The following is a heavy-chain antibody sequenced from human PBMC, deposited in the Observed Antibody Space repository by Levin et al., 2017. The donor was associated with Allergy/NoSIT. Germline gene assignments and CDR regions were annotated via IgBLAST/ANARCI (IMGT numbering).Heavy chain of an antibody. Sequence: SETLSLTCAVSGGSVDRGSYYWSWIRQPPGKGLEWIGYVYYSGRTNYNPSLKSRVTISVDTSKNHFSLNLTSVTAADTAVYYCARESYNGHHLTVFDFWGQGTLVTVSS. CDR1: GGSVDRGSYY. V-gene: IGHV4-61*01. CDR2: VYYSGRT. D-gene: IGHD3-10*01. CDR3: ARESYNGHHLTVFDF. J-gene: IGHJ4*02.